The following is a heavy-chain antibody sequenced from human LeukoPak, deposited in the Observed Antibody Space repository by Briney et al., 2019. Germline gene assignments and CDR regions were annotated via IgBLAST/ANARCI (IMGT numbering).Heavy chain of an antibody. CDR3: ARVAVVPAAMFVCRWFDP. J-gene: IGHJ5*02. V-gene: IGHV1-2*02. D-gene: IGHD2-2*01. CDR2: INPNSGGT. CDR1: GYTFTGYY. Sequence: ASVKVSCKASGYTFTGYYMHWVRQAPGQGLEWMGWINPNSGGTNYAQKFQGRVTMTRDTSISTAYMELSRLRSDDTAVYYCARVAVVPAAMFVCRWFDPWGQGTLVTVSS.